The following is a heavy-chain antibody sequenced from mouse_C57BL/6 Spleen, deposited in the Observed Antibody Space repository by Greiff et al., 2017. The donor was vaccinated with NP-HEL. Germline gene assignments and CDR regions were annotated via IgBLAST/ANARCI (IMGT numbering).Heavy chain of an antibody. Sequence: DVMLVESGGGLVKPGGSLKLSCAASGFTFSSYTMSWVRQTPEKRLEWVATISGGGGNTYYPDSVKGRFTISRDNAKNTLYLQMSSLRSEDTALYYCARMGQLRPMDYWGQGTSVTVSS. V-gene: IGHV5-9*01. CDR1: GFTFSSYT. J-gene: IGHJ4*01. CDR2: ISGGGGNT. CDR3: ARMGQLRPMDY. D-gene: IGHD3-2*02.